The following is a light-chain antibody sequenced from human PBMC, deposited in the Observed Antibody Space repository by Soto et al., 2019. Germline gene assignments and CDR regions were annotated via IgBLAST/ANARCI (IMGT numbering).Light chain of an antibody. CDR1: HSVSSSY. CDR3: QHYGNSPLT. V-gene: IGKV3-20*01. Sequence: EIVLAQSPGTLSFSPGEGATLSCRASHSVSSSYLAWYQQKPGQAPRLLIYGASSRATGIPGRFSGSGSGTDFTLTISRLEPEDFAVYYCQHYGNSPLTFGGGTKVDI. J-gene: IGKJ4*01. CDR2: GAS.